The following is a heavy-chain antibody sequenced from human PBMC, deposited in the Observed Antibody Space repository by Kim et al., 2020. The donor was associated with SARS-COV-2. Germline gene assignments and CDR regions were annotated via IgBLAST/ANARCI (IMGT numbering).Heavy chain of an antibody. CDR3: SRDTFRPEDS. V-gene: IGHV3-74*01. D-gene: IGHD6-6*01. Sequence: TDYADSVKRRCTISKDRAKNILFLHINSLTVEDTAVYFCSRDTFRPEDSWGQGTLVTVSS. J-gene: IGHJ5*01. CDR2: T.